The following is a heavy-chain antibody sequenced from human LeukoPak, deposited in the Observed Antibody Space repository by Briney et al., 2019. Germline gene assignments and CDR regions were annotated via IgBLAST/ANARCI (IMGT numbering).Heavy chain of an antibody. J-gene: IGHJ4*02. CDR3: ARGASIIDPLVT. V-gene: IGHV3-7*04. Sequence: PGGSLRLSCAASGFTFSSYWMNWVRQAPGKGLEWVANIKQDGSEKYYVDSVEGRFTISRDNAKTSLSLQMNNLRAEDTAVYYCARGASIIDPLVTWGQGTLVTVSS. CDR1: GFTFSSYW. CDR2: IKQDGSEK. D-gene: IGHD2-15*01.